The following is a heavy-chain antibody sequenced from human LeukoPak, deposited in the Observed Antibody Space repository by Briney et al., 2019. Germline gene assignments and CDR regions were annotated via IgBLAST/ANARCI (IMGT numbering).Heavy chain of an antibody. Sequence: GSLRLSCAASGFIFRSHGMNWVRQAPGKGLEWVSGISPSGDITYYADSVKGRFTISRDNAKNSLSPQMNSLRAEDTAVYYCARSPAGANYYLDVWGKGTTVTISS. V-gene: IGHV3-23*01. CDR1: GFIFRSHG. CDR2: ISPSGDIT. D-gene: IGHD1-14*01. CDR3: ARSPAGANYYLDV. J-gene: IGHJ6*03.